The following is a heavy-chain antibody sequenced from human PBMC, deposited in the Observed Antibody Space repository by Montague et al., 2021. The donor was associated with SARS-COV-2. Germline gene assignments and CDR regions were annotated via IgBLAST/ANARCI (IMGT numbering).Heavy chain of an antibody. CDR3: ARGHLSVAMIVVVFTSASYYFDY. Sequence: SETLSLTCGVYGGSFGDDHSCWIRQPPGKGLEWIGVIKQSGSTYYNPSLKSRVTISVDTSRNQFSLTLTSVTAAETAVYFCARGHLSVAMIVVVFTSASYYFDYWGQGALVTVSS. CDR1: GGSFGDDH. CDR2: IKQSGST. J-gene: IGHJ4*02. V-gene: IGHV4-34*01. D-gene: IGHD3-22*01.